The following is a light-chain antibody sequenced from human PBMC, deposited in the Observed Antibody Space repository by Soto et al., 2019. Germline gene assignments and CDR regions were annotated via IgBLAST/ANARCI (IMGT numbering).Light chain of an antibody. CDR1: QSVSNN. CDR3: QQYNNWPRT. V-gene: IGKV3-15*01. J-gene: IGKJ1*01. CDR2: GAS. Sequence: EIVMTQSPATLSVSPGERATLSCRASQSVSNNLAWYQQKPGQAPRLLIYGASTRATGIPARFSGSGSGTEFTLTISSLLSEDFAVYHCQQYNNWPRTFGQGTKVEIK.